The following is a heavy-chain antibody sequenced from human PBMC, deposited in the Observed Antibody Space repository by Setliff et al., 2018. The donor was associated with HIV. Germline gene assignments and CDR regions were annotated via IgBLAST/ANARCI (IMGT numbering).Heavy chain of an antibody. D-gene: IGHD3-10*01. V-gene: IGHV4-4*07. J-gene: IGHJ5*02. CDR2: IDSSGTT. CDR3: ARDRHSSGLGSYGP. CDR1: GGSFGVYR. Sequence: KSSETLSLTCTISGGSFGVYRWSWIRQSAGRGLEWIGRIDSSGTTDYKPSLKGRVAISVDTSRNQFSLRVTSVTAADTAVYFCARDRHSSGLGSYGPWGPGILGTVS.